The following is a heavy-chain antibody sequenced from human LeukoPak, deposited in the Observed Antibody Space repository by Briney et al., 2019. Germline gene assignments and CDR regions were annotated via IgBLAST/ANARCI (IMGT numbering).Heavy chain of an antibody. J-gene: IGHJ6*03. Sequence: PGGSLRLSRAASGFTFSSYSMNWVRQAPGKGLEWVLYISSSSSTIYYADSVKGRFTISRDNAKNSLYLQMNSLRAEDTAVYYCARDAPRSSDYYYYMDVWGKGTTVTVSS. V-gene: IGHV3-48*01. CDR2: ISSSSSTI. D-gene: IGHD6-13*01. CDR3: ARDAPRSSDYYYYMDV. CDR1: GFTFSSYS.